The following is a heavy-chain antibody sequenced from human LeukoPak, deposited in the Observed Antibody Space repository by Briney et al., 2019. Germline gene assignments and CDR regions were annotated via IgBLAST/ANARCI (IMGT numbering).Heavy chain of an antibody. CDR1: GFTFSSYE. J-gene: IGHJ4*02. CDR2: ISSSGSTI. D-gene: IGHD3-10*01. V-gene: IGHV3-48*03. Sequence: PGGSLRLSCAASGFTFSSYEMNWVRQAPGKGLEWVSYISSSGSTIYYADSVKGRFTISRDNAKNSLYLQMNSLRAEDTAVYYCAREGGSGSYLFDYWGQGTLVTVSS. CDR3: AREGGSGSYLFDY.